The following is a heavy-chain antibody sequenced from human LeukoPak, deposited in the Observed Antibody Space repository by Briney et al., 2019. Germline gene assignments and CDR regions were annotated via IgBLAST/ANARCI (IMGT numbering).Heavy chain of an antibody. CDR3: ARDDRRNDGAFDI. Sequence: SETLSLTCTVSGGSISSGDYYWSWIRQPPGKGLEWIGYIYYSGSTYYNPSLKSRVTISVDTSKNQFSLKLSSVTAADTAVYYCARDDRRNDGAFDIWGQGTMVTVSS. D-gene: IGHD1-1*01. J-gene: IGHJ3*02. CDR1: GGSISSGDYY. CDR2: IYYSGST. V-gene: IGHV4-30-4*01.